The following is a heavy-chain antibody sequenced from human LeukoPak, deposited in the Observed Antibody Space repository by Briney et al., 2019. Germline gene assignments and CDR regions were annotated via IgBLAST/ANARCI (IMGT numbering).Heavy chain of an antibody. D-gene: IGHD6-19*01. CDR3: ATGIAVAGSDY. Sequence: GGSLRLSCAASGFTVSSNYMSWVRQAPGKGREWVSVIYSGGSTYYADSVKGRFTISRDNSKNTLYLQMNSLRAEDTAVYYCATGIAVAGSDYWGQGTLVTVSS. J-gene: IGHJ4*02. CDR1: GFTVSSNY. V-gene: IGHV3-66*01. CDR2: IYSGGST.